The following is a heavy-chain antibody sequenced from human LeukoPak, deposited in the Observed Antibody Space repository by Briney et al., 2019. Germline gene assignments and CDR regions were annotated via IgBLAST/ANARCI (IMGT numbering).Heavy chain of an antibody. D-gene: IGHD3/OR15-3a*01. CDR3: ARGLKVDWLPNYYYYGMDV. V-gene: IGHV3-30*04. J-gene: IGHJ6*02. CDR2: ISYDGSAK. CDR1: GFTFSSYP. Sequence: GGSLRLSCAASGFTFSSYPMHWVRQAPGKGLEGVAVISYDGSAKYYADSVNGRFTISRDNSKNMLYMQTNSLRGEDTAVYYCARGLKVDWLPNYYYYGMDVWGQGTTVTVSS.